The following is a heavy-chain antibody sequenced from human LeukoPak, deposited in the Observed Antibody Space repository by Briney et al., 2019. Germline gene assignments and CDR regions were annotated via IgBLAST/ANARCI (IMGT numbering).Heavy chain of an antibody. Sequence: GGSLRLSCAASGFTFSSYWMSWGRQAPGKGLEWVANIRQDGGEKNYVDSVKGRFTISRDNAKISLYLQMNSLRAEDTAVYYCARGVAATGPYWGQGTLVTVSS. V-gene: IGHV3-7*01. J-gene: IGHJ4*02. CDR1: GFTFSSYW. CDR3: ARGVAATGPY. CDR2: IRQDGGEK. D-gene: IGHD6-13*01.